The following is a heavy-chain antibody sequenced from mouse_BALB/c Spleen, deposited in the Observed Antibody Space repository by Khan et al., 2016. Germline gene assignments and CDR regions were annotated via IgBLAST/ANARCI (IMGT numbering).Heavy chain of an antibody. Sequence: EVQLQESGPGLVKPSQSLSLTCTVTGYSITSDYAWNWIRQFPGNKLEWMGYISYSGSTSYNTSLKSRISITRDTSKNQFFLQLNSVTTEDTATYYCATGTYYVDYWGQVTTLTVSS. J-gene: IGHJ2*01. CDR3: ATGTYYVDY. V-gene: IGHV3-2*02. CDR1: GYSITSDYA. D-gene: IGHD4-1*01. CDR2: ISYSGST.